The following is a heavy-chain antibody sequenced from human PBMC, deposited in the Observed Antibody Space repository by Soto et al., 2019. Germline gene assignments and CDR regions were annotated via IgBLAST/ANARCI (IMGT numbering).Heavy chain of an antibody. CDR1: GYTFTTYD. CDR3: VRLGGGWASIDH. J-gene: IGHJ4*02. CDR2: MNPNSGNA. D-gene: IGHD6-19*01. V-gene: IGHV1-8*01. Sequence: ASVKVSCKASGYTFTTYDINWVRQATGQGPEWMGWMNPNSGNADYAQKFQGRVTMTRNTSISTAYMELSSLRSEDTAVYYCVRLGGGWASIDHWGQGTLVTVSS.